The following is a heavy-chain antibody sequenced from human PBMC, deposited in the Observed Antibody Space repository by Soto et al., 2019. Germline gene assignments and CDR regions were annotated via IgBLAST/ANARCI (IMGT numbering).Heavy chain of an antibody. V-gene: IGHV3-23*01. Sequence: EVQLLESGVALVQPGGSLSLSCAASGFSFSNYDMTWVRQAPGKGLEWVAGISGNGANTHHASSMKGRFTITRDISQTTGLLQVIRLIFDYAGPYYCARSEGAASSVWFDPWGQGTAVTVSS. CDR2: ISGNGANT. CDR1: GFSFSNYD. J-gene: IGHJ5*02. D-gene: IGHD6-13*01. CDR3: ARSEGAASSVWFDP.